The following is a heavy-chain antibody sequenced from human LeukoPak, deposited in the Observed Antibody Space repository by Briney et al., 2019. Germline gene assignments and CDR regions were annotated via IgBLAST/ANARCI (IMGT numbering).Heavy chain of an antibody. V-gene: IGHV4-61*02. D-gene: IGHD3-9*01. Sequence: SQTLSLTCTVSGGSISSDSYYWSWIRQPAGKGLEWIGRIYTSGSTNYNPSLKSRVTMSVDTSKNQFSLKLTSVTAADTAVYYCARDSPARYDIKVSDAFDIWGQGTMVTVSS. J-gene: IGHJ3*02. CDR2: IYTSGST. CDR1: GGSISSDSYY. CDR3: ARDSPARYDIKVSDAFDI.